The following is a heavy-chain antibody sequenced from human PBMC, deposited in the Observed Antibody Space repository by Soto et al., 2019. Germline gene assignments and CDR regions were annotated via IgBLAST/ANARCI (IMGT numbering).Heavy chain of an antibody. V-gene: IGHV3-9*01. CDR2: ISWNSGSI. CDR1: GFTFDDYA. CDR3: AKDSSRYYYDSSGYYSPFDY. D-gene: IGHD3-22*01. J-gene: IGHJ4*02. Sequence: GGSLRLPCAASGFTFDDYAMHWVRQAPGKGLEWVSGISWNSGSIGYADSVKGRFTISRDNAKNSLYLQMNSLRAEDTALYYCAKDSSRYYYDSSGYYSPFDYWGQGTLVTVSS.